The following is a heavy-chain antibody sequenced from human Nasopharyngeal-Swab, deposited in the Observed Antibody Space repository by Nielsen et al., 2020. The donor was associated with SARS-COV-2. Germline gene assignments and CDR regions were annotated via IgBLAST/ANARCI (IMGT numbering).Heavy chain of an antibody. CDR2: ISAYNGNT. D-gene: IGHD1-26*01. CDR1: GYTFTSYG. Sequence: ASVKVSCKASGYTFTSYGISWVRQAPGQGLEWMGWISAYNGNTNYAQKLQGRVTMTTDTSTSTAYMELRSLRSDDTAVYYCAREGRTWELLQSYYYYMDVWGKGTTVTVSS. CDR3: AREGRTWELLQSYYYYMDV. V-gene: IGHV1-18*04. J-gene: IGHJ6*03.